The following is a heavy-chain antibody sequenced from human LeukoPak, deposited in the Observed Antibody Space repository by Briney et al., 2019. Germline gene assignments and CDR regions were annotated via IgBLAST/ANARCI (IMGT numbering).Heavy chain of an antibody. CDR1: GGSISSYY. D-gene: IGHD6-19*01. CDR2: IYYSGNT. Sequence: TASETLSLTCTVSGGSISSYYWSWIRQPPGKGLEWIGYIYYSGNTNYNPSLKSRVTISIDTSKNQFSLKPTSVTAADTAVYYCATTENSSGWFGYWGQGTLVTVSS. V-gene: IGHV4-59*08. J-gene: IGHJ4*02. CDR3: ATTENSSGWFGY.